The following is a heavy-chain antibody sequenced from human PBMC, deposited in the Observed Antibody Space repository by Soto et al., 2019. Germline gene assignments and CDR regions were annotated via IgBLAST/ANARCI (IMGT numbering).Heavy chain of an antibody. V-gene: IGHV1-18*04. D-gene: IGHD3-22*01. CDR1: GYTFTIYG. CDR2: ISGYNGNT. Sequence: QVQLVQSGAEVKKPGASVKVSCKASGYTFTIYGISWVRQAPGQGLEWMGWISGYNGNTDYAQNLQDRVTLTTDASTSSVYMELRSLRSDDTAVYYCAGVAYYDSSGYYGYWGQGTLITVSP. CDR3: AGVAYYDSSGYYGY. J-gene: IGHJ4*02.